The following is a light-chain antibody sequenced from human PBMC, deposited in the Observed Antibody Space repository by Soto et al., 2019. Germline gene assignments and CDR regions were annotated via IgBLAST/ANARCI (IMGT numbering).Light chain of an antibody. CDR3: LQHNSYPWT. Sequence: EIVMTQSPATLSVSPGERATLSCRASQSVSSNLAWYQQKPGQAPRLLIYGASARATGIPARFSGSGSGTEFTLTISSLQSEDFATYYCLQHNSYPWTFGQGTKV. J-gene: IGKJ1*01. V-gene: IGKV3-15*01. CDR2: GAS. CDR1: QSVSSN.